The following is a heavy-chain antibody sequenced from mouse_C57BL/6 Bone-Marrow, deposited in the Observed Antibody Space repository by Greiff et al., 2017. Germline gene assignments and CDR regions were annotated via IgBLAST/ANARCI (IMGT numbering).Heavy chain of an antibody. J-gene: IGHJ3*01. CDR1: GFTFSSYT. CDR3: AREELRPFAY. Sequence: EVKLVESGGGLVKPGGSLKLSCAASGFTFSSYTMSWVRQTPEKRLEWVATISGGGGNTYYPDSVKGRFTISRDNAKNTLYLQMSSLRSEDTALYYCAREELRPFAYWGQGTLVTVSA. CDR2: ISGGGGNT. V-gene: IGHV5-9*01. D-gene: IGHD1-2*01.